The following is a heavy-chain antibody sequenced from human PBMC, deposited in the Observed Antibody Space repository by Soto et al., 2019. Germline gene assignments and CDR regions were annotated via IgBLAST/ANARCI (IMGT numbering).Heavy chain of an antibody. CDR1: GGSISSISYY. CDR3: ARVDIAVVPSTTFDY. Sequence: QLQLPESGPGLVKPSETLSLTCTVSGGSISSISYYWGWIRQPPGKGLEWIGGIKYSGRTFYNPSLKSRVTMSVDTSKNQFSLRLSSVTAAETAVYYCARVDIAVVPSTTFDYWGQGTLVTVSS. V-gene: IGHV4-39*01. CDR2: IKYSGRT. D-gene: IGHD2-2*01. J-gene: IGHJ4*02.